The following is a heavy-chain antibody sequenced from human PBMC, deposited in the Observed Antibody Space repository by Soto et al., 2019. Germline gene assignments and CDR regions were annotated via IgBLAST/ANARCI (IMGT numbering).Heavy chain of an antibody. CDR1: GGSISSQY. Sequence: SETLSLTCTVSGGSISSQYWSWIRQPAGKGLEWVGRVYYSGSTNYNPSLKSRVTISVDTSKNQSSLKLSSVTAADTAVYYCARASIAAAGTHFDYWGQGTLVTVSS. D-gene: IGHD6-13*01. J-gene: IGHJ4*02. CDR2: VYYSGST. V-gene: IGHV4-59*11. CDR3: ARASIAAAGTHFDY.